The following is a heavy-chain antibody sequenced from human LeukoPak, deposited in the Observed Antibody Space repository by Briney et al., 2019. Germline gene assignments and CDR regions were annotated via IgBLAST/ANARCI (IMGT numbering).Heavy chain of an antibody. D-gene: IGHD1-1*01. J-gene: IGHJ6*03. Sequence: ASVKVSCKASGYTFTSYGISWVRQAPGQGLEWMGWISAYNGNTNYAQKLQGRVTMTTDTSTSTAYMELRSLRSDDTAVYYCARVKGPYGTTYYYMDVWGKGTTVTISS. CDR3: ARVKGPYGTTYYYMDV. CDR1: GYTFTSYG. V-gene: IGHV1-18*01. CDR2: ISAYNGNT.